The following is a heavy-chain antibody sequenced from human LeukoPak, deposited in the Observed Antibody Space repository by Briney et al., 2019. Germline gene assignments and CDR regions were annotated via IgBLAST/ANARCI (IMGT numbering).Heavy chain of an antibody. CDR1: GYTFTSYA. CDR3: ARVPAEYSNSIYYFDY. D-gene: IGHD4-11*01. CDR2: INPNSGGT. Sequence: GASVKVSCKASGYTFTSYAMNWVRQAPGQGLEWMGWINPNSGGTNYAQKFQGRVTMTRDTSISTAYMELSRLRSDDTAVYYCARVPAEYSNSIYYFDYWGQGTLVTVSS. J-gene: IGHJ4*02. V-gene: IGHV1-2*02.